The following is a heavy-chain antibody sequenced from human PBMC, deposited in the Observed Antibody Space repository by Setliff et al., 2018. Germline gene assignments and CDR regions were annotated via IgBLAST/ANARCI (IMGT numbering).Heavy chain of an antibody. D-gene: IGHD3-3*01. CDR1: GASTTTYY. J-gene: IGHJ6*03. V-gene: IGHV4-59*08. CDR2: IFSGGST. CDR3: VRMSGFLYMDV. Sequence: SETLSLTCAVSGASTTTYYWSWIRQPPGKGLEWIGYIFSGGSTNYNPSLKSRVTISLDTSKNQFSLRLSSVTAADTAVYYCVRMSGFLYMDVWGKGTTVTVSS.